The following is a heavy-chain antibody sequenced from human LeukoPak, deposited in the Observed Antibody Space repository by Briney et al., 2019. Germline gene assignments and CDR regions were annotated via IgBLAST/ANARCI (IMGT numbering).Heavy chain of an antibody. Sequence: PGGSLRLSCAASGFTFSSYEMTWVRQAPGKGLEWVALISYNGRRKEYADSVKGRFTIDRDNSKNTVYLQMNSLRPDDTAIYFCARQEARNYYYEGLHYWGQGNLVTVSS. CDR3: ARQEARNYYYEGLHY. CDR2: ISYNGRRK. CDR1: GFTFSSYE. V-gene: IGHV3-30*03. D-gene: IGHD3-22*01. J-gene: IGHJ4*02.